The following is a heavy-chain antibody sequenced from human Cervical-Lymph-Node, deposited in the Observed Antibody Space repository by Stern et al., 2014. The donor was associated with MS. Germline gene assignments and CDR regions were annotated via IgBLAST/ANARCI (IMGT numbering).Heavy chain of an antibody. D-gene: IGHD6-19*01. CDR2: ISGSDGST. Sequence: EVQLVESGGNLVQPGGSLRLSCAASGFTFSSYAMSWVRQAPGKGLEWVSVISGSDGSTFYADSVKGRFTISRDNSKNTLFLQMNSLRAEDTAVYYCAKVYGSGPFDYWGQGTLVTVSS. CDR3: AKVYGSGPFDY. J-gene: IGHJ4*02. V-gene: IGHV3-23*04. CDR1: GFTFSSYA.